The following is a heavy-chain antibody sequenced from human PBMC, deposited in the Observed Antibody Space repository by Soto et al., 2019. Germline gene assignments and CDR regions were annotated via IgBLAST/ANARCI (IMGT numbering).Heavy chain of an antibody. Sequence: QVQLVQSGAEVKKPGASVKVSCKASGYTFTSYDINWVRQATGQGLAWMGWMNPNSGNTGYAQKLQGRVNMTRNTSISTAYMELSSLRSEDTAVYYCASRVCSGGSCRYYYYYGMDVWGQGTTVTVSS. D-gene: IGHD2-15*01. J-gene: IGHJ6*02. V-gene: IGHV1-8*01. CDR3: ASRVCSGGSCRYYYYYGMDV. CDR1: GYTFTSYD. CDR2: MNPNSGNT.